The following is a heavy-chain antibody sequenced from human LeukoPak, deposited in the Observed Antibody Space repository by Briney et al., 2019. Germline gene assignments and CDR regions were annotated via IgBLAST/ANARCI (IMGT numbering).Heavy chain of an antibody. CDR2: INTRSGDA. J-gene: IGHJ4*02. D-gene: IGHD2/OR15-2a*01. CDR1: GYTFTSYG. CDR3: ARDTDFSIDC. Sequence: ASVKVSCKASGYTFTSYGIAWVRQAPGQGLEWMGWINTRSGDAQLAHSLQARVTMTTDTSTSTASMELGSLGSDDTAVYYCARDTDFSIDCWGQGSLVTVSS. V-gene: IGHV1-18*01.